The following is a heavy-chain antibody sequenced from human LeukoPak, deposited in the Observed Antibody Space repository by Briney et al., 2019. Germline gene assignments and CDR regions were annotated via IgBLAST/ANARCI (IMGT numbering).Heavy chain of an antibody. J-gene: IGHJ4*02. CDR1: GYTFTSYV. CDR3: AREDSDYGDYIRLDY. V-gene: IGHV1-18*04. Sequence: GASVKVSCKASGYTFTSYVITWVRQAPGQGLEWMGWISAYNGNTNYAQKLQGRVTMTTDTSTSTAYMELRSLRSDDTAIYYCAREDSDYGDYIRLDYWGQGTLVTVSS. CDR2: ISAYNGNT. D-gene: IGHD4-17*01.